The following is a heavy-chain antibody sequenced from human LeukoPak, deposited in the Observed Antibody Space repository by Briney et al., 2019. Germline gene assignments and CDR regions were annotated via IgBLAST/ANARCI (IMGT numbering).Heavy chain of an antibody. CDR1: GGSISSSSYY. J-gene: IGHJ3*02. Sequence: PSETLSLTCTVSGGSISSSSYYWGWIRQPPGKGLEWIGSIYYSGSTYYNPSLKSRVTISVDTSKNQFSLKLSSVTAVDTAVYYCARAGSHGAFDIWGQGTMVTVSS. V-gene: IGHV4-39*07. D-gene: IGHD3-10*01. CDR2: IYYSGST. CDR3: ARAGSHGAFDI.